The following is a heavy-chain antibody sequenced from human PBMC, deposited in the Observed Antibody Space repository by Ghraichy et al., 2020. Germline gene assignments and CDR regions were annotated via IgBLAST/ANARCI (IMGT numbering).Heavy chain of an antibody. CDR2: ISSSSSYT. V-gene: IGHV3-11*03. J-gene: IGHJ5*02. Sequence: LSLTCAASGFTFSDYYMSWIRQAPGKGLEWVSYISSSSSYTNYADSVKGRFTISRDNAKNSLYLQMNSLRAEDTAVYYCARWDSSLNWFDPWGQGTLVTVSS. CDR1: GFTFSDYY. D-gene: IGHD6-13*01. CDR3: ARWDSSLNWFDP.